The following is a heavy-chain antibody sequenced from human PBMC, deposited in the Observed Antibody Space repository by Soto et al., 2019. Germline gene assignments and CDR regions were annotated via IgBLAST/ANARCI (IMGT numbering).Heavy chain of an antibody. CDR1: GGTFSSYT. J-gene: IGHJ2*01. CDR2: IIPILGIA. Sequence: QVQLVQSGAEVKKPGSSVKVSCKASGGTFSSYTISWVRQAPGQGLEWMGRIIPILGIANYAQKFQGRVTITADKSTSTAYMELSSLRSEDTAVYYCASVVRGVSYWYFDLWGRGTLVTVSS. V-gene: IGHV1-69*02. D-gene: IGHD3-10*01. CDR3: ASVVRGVSYWYFDL.